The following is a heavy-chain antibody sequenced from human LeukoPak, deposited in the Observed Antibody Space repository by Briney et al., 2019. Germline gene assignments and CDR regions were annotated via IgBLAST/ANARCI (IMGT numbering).Heavy chain of an antibody. CDR2: IYTSGST. CDR1: GGIISSYY. CDR3: ARLGDSSSWYPGWFDP. Sequence: SETLSLTCTVSGGIISSYYWSWIRQPPGKGLEWIGHIYTSGSTNYNPSLKSRVTISVDTSKNQFSLKLSSVTAADTAVYYCARLGDSSSWYPGWFDPWGQGTLVTVSS. J-gene: IGHJ5*02. V-gene: IGHV4-4*09. D-gene: IGHD6-13*01.